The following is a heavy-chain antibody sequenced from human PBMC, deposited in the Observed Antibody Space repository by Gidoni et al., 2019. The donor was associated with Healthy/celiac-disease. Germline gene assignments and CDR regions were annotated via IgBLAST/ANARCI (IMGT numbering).Heavy chain of an antibody. V-gene: IGHV7-4-1*02. D-gene: IGHD2-15*01. CDR3: ARVGVVEMAPQYYYYYGMDV. CDR1: GYTFTSYA. J-gene: IGHJ6*02. CDR2: INTNTGNP. Sequence: QVQLVQSGSELKTPGASVKVSCQASGYTFTSYAMNWVRQAPGQGLEWMGWINTNTGNPTYAQGFTGRFVFPLDTSVSTAYLQISSLKAEDTAVYYCARVGVVEMAPQYYYYYGMDVWGQGTTVTVSS.